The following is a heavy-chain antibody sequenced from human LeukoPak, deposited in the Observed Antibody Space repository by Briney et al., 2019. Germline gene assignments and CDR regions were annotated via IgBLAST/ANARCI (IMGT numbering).Heavy chain of an antibody. CDR2: IYTSGST. CDR1: GGSISSGSYY. D-gene: IGHD6-6*01. V-gene: IGHV4-61*02. Sequence: SQTLSLTCTVSGGSISSGSYYWSWIRQPAGKGLEWIGRIYTSGSTNYNPSLKSRVTISVDTSKNQFSLKLSSVTAADTAVYYCARRAPSPYSSSSFYYDYYMDVWGKGTTVTVSS. J-gene: IGHJ6*03. CDR3: ARRAPSPYSSSSFYYDYYMDV.